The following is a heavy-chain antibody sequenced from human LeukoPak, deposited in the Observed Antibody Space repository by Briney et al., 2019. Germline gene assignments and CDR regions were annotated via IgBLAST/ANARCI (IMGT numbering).Heavy chain of an antibody. Sequence: GGSLRLSCAASGFXFSDHYMYWVRQAPGKGLEWVGRIRNKANSYTTEYAASVKDRFTISRDDSKNSLYLQMNSLKCEDTAVYYCAREWDSGSYYLGYFDYWGQGTLVTVSS. CDR1: GFXFSDHY. D-gene: IGHD1-26*01. CDR2: IRNKANSYTT. V-gene: IGHV3-72*01. CDR3: AREWDSGSYYLGYFDY. J-gene: IGHJ4*02.